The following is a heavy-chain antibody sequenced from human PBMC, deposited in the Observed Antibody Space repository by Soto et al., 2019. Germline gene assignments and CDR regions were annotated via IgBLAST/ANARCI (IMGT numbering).Heavy chain of an antibody. Sequence: QLQLQESGPGLAKPSETLSLTCTVSGGSISSSYYYWGWIRQPPGKGLEWIGSLYYSGSTYYNPSLRSRVTISGDTYTNQFSLSLSSVTAADTAVYYCARHLSDSGYDLNFWGQGTLVTVSS. CDR1: GGSISSSYYY. J-gene: IGHJ4*02. V-gene: IGHV4-39*01. D-gene: IGHD5-12*01. CDR2: LYYSGST. CDR3: ARHLSDSGYDLNF.